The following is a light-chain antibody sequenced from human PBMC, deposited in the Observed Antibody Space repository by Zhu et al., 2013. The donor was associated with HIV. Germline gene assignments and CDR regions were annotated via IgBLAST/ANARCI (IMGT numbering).Light chain of an antibody. V-gene: IGKV3-20*01. CDR1: QDVSSSQ. CDR3: QHYGSSLWT. CDR2: GTS. Sequence: EIVLTQSPGTLSLSPGERATLSCRASQDVSSSQLAWYQHKPGQAPRLLIYGTSSRATDIPDRFSGSGSGTDFTLTISRLGPEDFAVYYCQHYGSSLWTFGQGDQGGNQT. J-gene: IGKJ1*01.